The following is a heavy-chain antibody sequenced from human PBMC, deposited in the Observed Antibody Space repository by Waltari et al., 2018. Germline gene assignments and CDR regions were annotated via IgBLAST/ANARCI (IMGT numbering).Heavy chain of an antibody. Sequence: EVQLVESGGGWVQPGRSLRLSCAASGFTFDDYAMHWVRQAPGKGLEWVSGISWNSGSIGYADSVKGRFTISRDNAKNSLYLQMNSLRAEDMALYYCAKGAGPRWLQPEDIWGQGTMVTVSS. D-gene: IGHD1-1*01. CDR1: GFTFDDYA. CDR3: AKGAGPRWLQPEDI. J-gene: IGHJ3*02. CDR2: ISWNSGSI. V-gene: IGHV3-9*03.